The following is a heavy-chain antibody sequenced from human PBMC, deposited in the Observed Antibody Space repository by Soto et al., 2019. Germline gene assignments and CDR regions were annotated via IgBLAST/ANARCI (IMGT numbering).Heavy chain of an antibody. D-gene: IGHD5-12*01. CDR1: GGAIRSGGYY. CDR2: IYYSGST. J-gene: IGHJ4*02. V-gene: IGHV4-31*03. CDR3: ARAPRRGYSGYDLAFYFDY. Sequence: TLSLTCTVSGGAIRSGGYYCSWIRQHPGKGLEWIGYIYYSGSTYYNPSLKSRVTISVDTSKNQFSLKLSSVTAADTAVYYCARAPRRGYSGYDLAFYFDYWGQGTLVTVSS.